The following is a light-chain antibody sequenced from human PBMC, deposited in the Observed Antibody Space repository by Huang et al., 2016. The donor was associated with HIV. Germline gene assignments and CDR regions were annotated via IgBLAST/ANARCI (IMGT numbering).Light chain of an antibody. CDR2: AAS. Sequence: ETVMTQSPVTLSVSPGDRASLSCRSSQIVSSHLAWYQQKPGQAPRLLSYAASTRETGVPSRFSGSGGGTEFTLTISTLQSEDSAVYYCQQYNDFRSTFGRGTRVEIK. V-gene: IGKV3-15*01. CDR3: QQYNDFRST. J-gene: IGKJ3*01. CDR1: QIVSSH.